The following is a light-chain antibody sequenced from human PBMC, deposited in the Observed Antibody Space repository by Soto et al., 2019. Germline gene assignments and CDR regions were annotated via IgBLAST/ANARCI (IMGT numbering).Light chain of an antibody. CDR3: QQYYSAPIT. CDR1: QSVLYSSNSKNY. V-gene: IGKV4-1*01. CDR2: WAS. Sequence: DIVMTQSPDSLAVSLGERATLNCKSSQSVLYSSNSKNYLTWYQQKPGQPPKLLIYWASTRESGVPDRFSGSGSGTDFTLTISSLKAEDVAVYYCQQYYSAPITFGQGTRLEIK. J-gene: IGKJ5*01.